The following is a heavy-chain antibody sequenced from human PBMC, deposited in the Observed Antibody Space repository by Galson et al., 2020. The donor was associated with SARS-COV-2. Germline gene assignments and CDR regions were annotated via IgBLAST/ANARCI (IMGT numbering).Heavy chain of an antibody. D-gene: IGHD3-16*02. Sequence: QLGESLKISCAASGFTFSSYGMHWVRQAPGKGLEWVAVIWYDGSNKYYADSVKGRFTISRDNSKNTLYLQMNSLRAEDTAVYYCARDPYDYVWGSYRYTIAGYFDYWGQGTLVTVSS. CDR2: IWYDGSNK. J-gene: IGHJ4*02. CDR1: GFTFSSYG. CDR3: ARDPYDYVWGSYRYTIAGYFDY. V-gene: IGHV3-33*01.